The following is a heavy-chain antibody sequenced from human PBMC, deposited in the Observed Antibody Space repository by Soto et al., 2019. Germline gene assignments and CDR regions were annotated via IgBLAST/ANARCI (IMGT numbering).Heavy chain of an antibody. J-gene: IGHJ5*02. CDR2: SYHGGST. V-gene: IGHV4-38-2*01. CDR3: ARVGPWVPYYYDSSPYTFENWFDP. CDR1: GYSISSVYY. D-gene: IGHD3-22*01. Sequence: SETLSLTCAVSGYSISSVYYWGWLRQPPGKGLEWIGSSYHGGSTYYTPSLTSQVTLYIDMPNNPVSLILNSVTAADTAVYYCARVGPWVPYYYDSSPYTFENWFDPWGQGTLVTVSS.